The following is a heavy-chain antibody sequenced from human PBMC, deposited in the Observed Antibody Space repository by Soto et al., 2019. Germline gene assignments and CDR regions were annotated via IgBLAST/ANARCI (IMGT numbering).Heavy chain of an antibody. J-gene: IGHJ6*02. CDR1: GYTFFTYG. D-gene: IGHD3-22*01. V-gene: IGHV1-18*04. Sequence: GPEVKQPGASVKVSCKASGYTFFTYGVTWVRQAPGQGLEWMGWISAYTGNSNYAHHMQGRRTLTTESSTSTAYMELRSLISDDTAVYYCARDYVTYYDISGQRHYSHTMDVWGQGTTVTVS. CDR3: ARDYVTYYDISGQRHYSHTMDV. CDR2: ISAYTGNS.